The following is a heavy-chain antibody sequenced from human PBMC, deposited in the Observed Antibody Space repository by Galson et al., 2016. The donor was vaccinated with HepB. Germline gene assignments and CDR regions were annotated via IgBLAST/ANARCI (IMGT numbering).Heavy chain of an antibody. Sequence: SLRLSCAASGFTFTNYWMSWVRQAPGKGLEWVANIKQDGSEKYYVDSVTGRFTISRDNAKNSLYLQMSSLRVEDTAIYYWARGVRQQLVRYYYYAMDVWGQGTTVTVSS. D-gene: IGHD6-13*01. CDR2: IKQDGSEK. CDR3: ARGVRQQLVRYYYYAMDV. J-gene: IGHJ6*02. CDR1: GFTFTNYW. V-gene: IGHV3-7*01.